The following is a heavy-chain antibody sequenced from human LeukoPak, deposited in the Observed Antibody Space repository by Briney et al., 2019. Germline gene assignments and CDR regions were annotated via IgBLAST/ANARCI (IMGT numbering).Heavy chain of an antibody. J-gene: IGHJ6*03. D-gene: IGHD3-10*01. CDR1: GFTFSSYS. CDR3: ARLRGYYYYYMDV. V-gene: IGHV3-21*01. CDR2: ISSSSSYI. Sequence: PGGSLRLSCAASGFTFSSYSMNWVRQAPGKGLEWVSSISSSSSYIYYADSVKGRFTISRDNAKNSLYLQMNSLRAKDTAVYYCARLRGYYYYYMDVWGKGTTVTISS.